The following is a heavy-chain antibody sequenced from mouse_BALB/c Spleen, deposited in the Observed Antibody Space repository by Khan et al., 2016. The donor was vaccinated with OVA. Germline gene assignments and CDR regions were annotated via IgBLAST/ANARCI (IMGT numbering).Heavy chain of an antibody. CDR2: INPGSGDI. D-gene: IGHD2-1*01. V-gene: IGHV1-54*01. J-gene: IGHJ3*01. CDR3: ARGGYGIWAY. Sequence: QVQLQQSGAELVRPGTSVKVSCKASGYAFTDYLIEWLQQRPGQGLEWIGLINPGSGDINYNERFKGKATLTADKSSSTAYMQLSSLTSDDSAAYFFARGGYGIWAYWGQGTLVTVSA. CDR1: GYAFTDYL.